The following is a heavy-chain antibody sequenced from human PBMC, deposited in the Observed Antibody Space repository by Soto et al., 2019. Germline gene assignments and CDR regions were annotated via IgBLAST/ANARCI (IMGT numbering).Heavy chain of an antibody. V-gene: IGHV4-59*12. CDR1: GGSISSYY. CDR3: ARASAGQDYYYYMDV. Sequence: SETLSLTCTVSGGSISSYYWSWIRQPPGKGLEWIGYIYYSGSTNYNPSLKSRVTISVDTSKNPFSLKLSSVTAADTAVYYCARASAGQDYYYYMDVWGQGTTVTVSS. J-gene: IGHJ6*03. CDR2: IYYSGST.